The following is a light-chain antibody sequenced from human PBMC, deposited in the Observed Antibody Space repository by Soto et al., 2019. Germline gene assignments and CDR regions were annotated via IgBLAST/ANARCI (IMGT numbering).Light chain of an antibody. CDR2: LGS. Sequence: DVVMTQSPLSLPVTPGEPASISCRSSQSLLHDNGYNYLDWYLQKPGQSPQLLIYLGSNRASGGTDRFSGSASGTDFTLKISRVEAEDAGIYYCMQALQAPWTFGQGTKVEIK. J-gene: IGKJ1*01. CDR1: QSLLHDNGYNY. V-gene: IGKV2-28*01. CDR3: MQALQAPWT.